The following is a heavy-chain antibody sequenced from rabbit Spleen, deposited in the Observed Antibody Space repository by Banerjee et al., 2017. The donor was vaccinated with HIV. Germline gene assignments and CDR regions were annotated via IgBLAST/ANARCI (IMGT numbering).Heavy chain of an antibody. CDR3: ARDLVAVIGWNFNL. V-gene: IGHV1S40*01. D-gene: IGHD1-1*01. CDR2: IATGGGDS. CDR1: GFSFSSYYY. J-gene: IGHJ4*01. Sequence: QSLEESGGDLVKSGASLTLTCTASGFSFSSYYYMCWVRQSPGKGLEWIACIATGGGDSYSASWAKGRFTISKTSSTTVTLQMSSLTAADTATYFCARDLVAVIGWNFNLWGPGTLVTVS.